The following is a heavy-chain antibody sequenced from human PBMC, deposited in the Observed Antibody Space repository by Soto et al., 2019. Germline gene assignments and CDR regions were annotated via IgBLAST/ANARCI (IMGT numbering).Heavy chain of an antibody. J-gene: IGHJ4*02. D-gene: IGHD2-15*01. CDR3: VRERSSGNWRTSDY. Sequence: AGGSLRLSSAASGFQFSTFWMHWIRQVPGKGPVWVARINTDGMPVYADSVKGRFTISRDNARNTLYLQMNSLRVEDTALYYCVRERSSGNWRTSDYWGRGILVTVSS. CDR1: GFQFSTFW. V-gene: IGHV3-74*01. CDR2: INTDGMP.